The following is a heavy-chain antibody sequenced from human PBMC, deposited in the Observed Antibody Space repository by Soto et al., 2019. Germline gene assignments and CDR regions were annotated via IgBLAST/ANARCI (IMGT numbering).Heavy chain of an antibody. Sequence: GGSLRLSCAASGFIFNSHGMSWVRQAPGKGLEWLSYIGSSTTPSAIYYADSVKGRFTISRDNAKDSLYLQMTSLRDEDTAIYYCASGRPINYWGQGTLVTVSS. CDR2: IGSSTTPSAI. V-gene: IGHV3-48*02. J-gene: IGHJ4*02. CDR1: GFIFNSHG. CDR3: ASGRPINY.